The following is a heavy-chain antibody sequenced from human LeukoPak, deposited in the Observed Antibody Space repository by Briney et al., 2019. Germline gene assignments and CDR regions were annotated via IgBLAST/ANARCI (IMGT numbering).Heavy chain of an antibody. Sequence: SETLSLTCTVSGYSISSGYYWSWIRQPPGKGLEWIGEINHSGSTNYNPSLKSRVTISVDTSKNQFSLKLSSVTAADTAVYYCATILPVATAAGWFDPWGQGTLVTVSS. V-gene: IGHV4-38-2*02. D-gene: IGHD5-12*01. CDR2: INHSGST. CDR3: ATILPVATAAGWFDP. J-gene: IGHJ5*02. CDR1: GYSISSGYY.